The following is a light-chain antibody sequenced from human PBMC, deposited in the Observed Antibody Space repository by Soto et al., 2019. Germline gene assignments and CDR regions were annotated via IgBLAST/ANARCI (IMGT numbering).Light chain of an antibody. CDR2: MAS. Sequence: DIQMTQSPSTLSASVGDRVTITCRAIVSISRWLAWYQQKPGKAHKLLIYMASTLESGVPSRFSGSGSGTEFTLIISSLQPDDFATYYCQQYVSSSPYSFGQGTKVDIK. J-gene: IGKJ2*03. V-gene: IGKV1-5*03. CDR3: QQYVSSSPYS. CDR1: VSISRW.